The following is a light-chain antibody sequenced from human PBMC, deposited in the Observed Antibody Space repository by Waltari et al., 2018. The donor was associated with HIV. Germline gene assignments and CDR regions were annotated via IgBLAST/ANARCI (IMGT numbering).Light chain of an antibody. CDR1: QSLSAF. CDR2: DAS. Sequence: EIVLTQSPAPLPLSPGARATLSCRSNQSLSAFLAWYQQKPGQAPSLLIYDASNRATGIPARFSGRGSGTDFTLTISSLEPEDFGVYYCQQRSSWPLITFGQGTRLEIK. V-gene: IGKV3-11*01. CDR3: QQRSSWPLIT. J-gene: IGKJ5*01.